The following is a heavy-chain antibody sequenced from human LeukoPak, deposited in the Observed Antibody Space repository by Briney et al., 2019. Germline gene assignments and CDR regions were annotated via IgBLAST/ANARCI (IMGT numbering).Heavy chain of an antibody. CDR2: INPNSGGT. CDR3: ARKDYFDY. V-gene: IGHV1-2*02. CDR1: GYTFTGYY. J-gene: IGHJ4*02. Sequence: ASVKVSCKASGYTFTGYYMHWVRPAPGQGLEWMGWINPNSGGTNYAQKFQGRVTMTRDTSISTAYMELSRLTSDDTAIYYCARKDYFDYWGQGTLVTVSS.